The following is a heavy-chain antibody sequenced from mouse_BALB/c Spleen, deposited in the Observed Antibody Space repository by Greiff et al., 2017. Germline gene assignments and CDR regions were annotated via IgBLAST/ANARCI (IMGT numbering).Heavy chain of an antibody. CDR3: ARSGVYDEGVYAMDY. D-gene: IGHD2-14*01. CDR1: GYSFTGYN. Sequence: VQLQQSGPELGKPGASVKISCKASGYSFTGYNMYWVKQSHRKSLEWIGYIDPYNGGTSYNQKSKGKATLTVDKSSSTAYMHLNSLTSEDSAIYYCARSGVYDEGVYAMDYWGQGTSVTVSS. CDR2: IDPYNGGT. J-gene: IGHJ4*01. V-gene: IGHV1S135*01.